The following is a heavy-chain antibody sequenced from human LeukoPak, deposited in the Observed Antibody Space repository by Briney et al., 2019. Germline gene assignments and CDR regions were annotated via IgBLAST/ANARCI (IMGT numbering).Heavy chain of an antibody. CDR3: ARDRTIDALDP. D-gene: IGHD4/OR15-4a*01. CDR1: GGTFSSYA. J-gene: IGHJ5*02. CDR2: IIPIFGTA. Sequence: ASVTVSCKASGGTFSSYAISWVRQAPGQGLEWMGGIIPIFGTANYAQKFQGRVTITADKSTSTAYMELSSLRSEDTAVYYCARDRTIDALDPWGQGTLVTVSS. V-gene: IGHV1-69*06.